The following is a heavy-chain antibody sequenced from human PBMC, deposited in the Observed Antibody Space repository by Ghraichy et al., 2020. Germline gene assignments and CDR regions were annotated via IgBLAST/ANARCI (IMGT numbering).Heavy chain of an antibody. CDR2: IIPIFGTA. D-gene: IGHD6-19*01. CDR3: ARENPLRYSSGWYYFDY. Sequence: SVKVSCKASGGTFSSYAISWVRQAPGPGLEWMGGIIPIFGTANYAQKFQGRVTITADESTSTAYMELSSLRSEDTAVYYCARENPLRYSSGWYYFDYWGQGTLVTVSS. J-gene: IGHJ4*02. CDR1: GGTFSSYA. V-gene: IGHV1-69*13.